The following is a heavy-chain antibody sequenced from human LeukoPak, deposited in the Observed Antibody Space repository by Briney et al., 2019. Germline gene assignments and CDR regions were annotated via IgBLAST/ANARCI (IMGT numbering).Heavy chain of an antibody. Sequence: SGTLSLTCAVSGGSISSSNWWSWVRQPPGKGLEWIGEIYHSGSTNYNPSLKSRVTISVDKSKNQFSLKLSSVTAADTAVYYCARARYYDILTGYYRYYFDYWGQGTLVTVSS. J-gene: IGHJ4*02. CDR2: IYHSGST. CDR1: GGSISSSNW. V-gene: IGHV4-4*02. CDR3: ARARYYDILTGYYRYYFDY. D-gene: IGHD3-9*01.